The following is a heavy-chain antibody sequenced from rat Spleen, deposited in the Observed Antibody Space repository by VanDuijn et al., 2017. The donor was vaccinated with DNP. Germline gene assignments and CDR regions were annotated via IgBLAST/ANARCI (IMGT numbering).Heavy chain of an antibody. CDR1: GFTFRDYA. CDR3: TRVYYGPSDY. V-gene: IGHV5-17*01. D-gene: IGHD1-6*01. Sequence: EVQLVESGGGLVQPGRSLQLSCAASGFTFRDYAMAWVRQAPKKGLEWVTTISYDGSGTYYRDSVKGRFTISRDNAKDTLYLQMDSLRSDDTATYYCTRVYYGPSDYWGLGVMVTVSS. J-gene: IGHJ2*01. CDR2: ISYDGSGT.